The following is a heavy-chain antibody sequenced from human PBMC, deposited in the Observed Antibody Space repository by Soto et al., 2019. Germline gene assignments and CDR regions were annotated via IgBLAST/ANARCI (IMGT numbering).Heavy chain of an antibody. D-gene: IGHD3-10*01. Sequence: SSVKVSCKASGGTFSSYAISWVRQAPGQGLEWMGGIIPICGTANYAQKFQGRVTITTDDSTSTAYMELSSLRSEDTAVYYCARDTYYYGSGSYYNDYYYYYGMDVWGQGTTVTVSS. CDR3: ARDTYYYGSGSYYNDYYYYYGMDV. CDR1: GGTFSSYA. J-gene: IGHJ6*02. V-gene: IGHV1-69*05. CDR2: IIPICGTA.